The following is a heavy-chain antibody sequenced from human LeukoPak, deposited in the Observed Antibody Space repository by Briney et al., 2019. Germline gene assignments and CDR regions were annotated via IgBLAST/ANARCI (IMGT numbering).Heavy chain of an antibody. J-gene: IGHJ4*02. Sequence: GGSLRLSCAASGFTVSSNYVSWVRQAPGKGLEWVSVIYSGGSTYYADSVKGRFTISRHNSKNTLYLQMNSLRAEDTAVYYCARDGPGYCSSTSCYTVGNWGQGTLVTVSS. V-gene: IGHV3-53*04. D-gene: IGHD2-2*02. CDR1: GFTVSSNY. CDR3: ARDGPGYCSSTSCYTVGN. CDR2: IYSGGST.